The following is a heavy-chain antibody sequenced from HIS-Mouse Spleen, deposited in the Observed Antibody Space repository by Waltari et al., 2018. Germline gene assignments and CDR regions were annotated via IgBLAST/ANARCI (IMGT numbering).Heavy chain of an antibody. CDR1: GYTFTGYA. CDR3: ARYGRLQSFDY. J-gene: IGHJ4*02. Sequence: QVQLVQSGAEVKKPGASVKVSCKASGYTFTGYAINWVRQDTGQGLEWLGVMNPNSGNTGDAQKFQGRVTITRKTSISTAYMELSSLRSEDTAVYYCARYGRLQSFDYWGQGTLVTVSS. CDR2: MNPNSGNT. D-gene: IGHD4-4*01. V-gene: IGHV1-8*01.